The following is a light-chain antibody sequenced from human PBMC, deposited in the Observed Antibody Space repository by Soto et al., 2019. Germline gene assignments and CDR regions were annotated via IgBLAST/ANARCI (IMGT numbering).Light chain of an antibody. CDR2: AAS. CDR1: QSISRY. CDR3: QESYSTLFT. V-gene: IGKV1-39*01. Sequence: DIQMTQSPSTLSASVGDRVTITCRASQSISRYLNWYQQEPGKAPKLLIYAASSLQGGVPSRFSGSGSGTDFTLTISGLQPADFATYYCQESYSTLFTFGGGTKVDIK. J-gene: IGKJ4*01.